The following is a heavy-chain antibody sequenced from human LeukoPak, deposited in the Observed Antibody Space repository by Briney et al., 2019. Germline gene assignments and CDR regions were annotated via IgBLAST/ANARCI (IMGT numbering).Heavy chain of an antibody. J-gene: IGHJ3*02. CDR3: GIAVAGRDAFDI. V-gene: IGHV4-59*01. D-gene: IGHD6-19*01. Sequence: SETLSLTCTVSGGSISSYYWSWIRQPPGKGLEWIGYIYYSGSTNYNPSLKSRVTISVDTSKNQFSLKLSSVTAADTAVYYCGIAVAGRDAFDIWGQGTMVTVSS. CDR1: GGSISSYY. CDR2: IYYSGST.